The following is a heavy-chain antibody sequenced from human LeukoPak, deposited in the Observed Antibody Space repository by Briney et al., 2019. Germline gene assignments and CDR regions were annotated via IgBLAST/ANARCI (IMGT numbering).Heavy chain of an antibody. V-gene: IGHV3-7*03. CDR2: IKQDGSEK. D-gene: IGHD2-2*02. Sequence: PGGSLRLSCAASGFTFSSYWMSWVRQAPGKGLEWVANIKQDGSEKYYVDSVKGRFTISRDNAKNTLYLQMNSLRAEDTAVYYCARDDCSSTSCYTYRVHDAFDIWGQGTMVTVSS. CDR3: ARDDCSSTSCYTYRVHDAFDI. J-gene: IGHJ3*02. CDR1: GFTFSSYW.